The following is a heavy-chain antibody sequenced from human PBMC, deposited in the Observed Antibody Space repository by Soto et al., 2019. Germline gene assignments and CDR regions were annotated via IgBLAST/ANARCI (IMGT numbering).Heavy chain of an antibody. CDR3: AKGKQWLVPGWFDP. CDR1: GFSLSDYA. CDR2: ISGSGSTT. V-gene: IGHV3-23*01. D-gene: IGHD6-19*01. J-gene: IGHJ5*02. Sequence: PGGSLRLSCALSGFSLSDYAMSWVRRAPGKGLEWVSTISGSGSTTHYEDSVKGRLIISGDNSKNTLYLQMNSLRAEDTAVYYCAKGKQWLVPGWFDPWGPGTLVTVSS.